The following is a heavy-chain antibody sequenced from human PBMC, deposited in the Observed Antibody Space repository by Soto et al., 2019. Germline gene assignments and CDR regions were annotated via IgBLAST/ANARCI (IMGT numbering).Heavy chain of an antibody. D-gene: IGHD3-10*01. V-gene: IGHV3-23*01. CDR1: GFTFSSYA. CDR3: AKSRFGELWSPNL. J-gene: IGHJ5*02. CDR2: ISGSGGST. Sequence: EVQLLESGGGLVQPGGSLRLSCAASGFTFSSYAMSWVRQAPGKGLEWVSTISGSGGSTYYADSVKGRFTISRDNSKNTLYLQMNSLRAEDTAVYYCAKSRFGELWSPNLWGQGTLVTVSS.